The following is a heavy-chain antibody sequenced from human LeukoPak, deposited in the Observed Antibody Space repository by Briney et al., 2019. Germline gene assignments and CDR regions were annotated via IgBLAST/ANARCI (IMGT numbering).Heavy chain of an antibody. V-gene: IGHV6-1*01. D-gene: IGHD1-1*01. CDR2: TYYRSKWYN. CDR1: GDSVSSNSAS. CDR3: ARDLLETTGYALGY. Sequence: SQTLSLTCAISGDSVSSNSASWSWTRQSPSRGLEWLGRTYYRSKWYNEYGGSVGSRITINADTSKNQFSLQLNSVTPEDTAVYYCARDLLETTGYALGYWGQGTLVTVSS. J-gene: IGHJ4*02.